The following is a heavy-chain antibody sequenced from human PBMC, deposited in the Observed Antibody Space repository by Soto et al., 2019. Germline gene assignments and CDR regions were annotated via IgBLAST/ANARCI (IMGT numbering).Heavy chain of an antibody. CDR1: GGSISSGGYY. V-gene: IGHV4-31*03. CDR2: IYYSGST. D-gene: IGHD5-18*01. J-gene: IGHJ4*02. CDR3: ARLSVDTAMGPPLDY. Sequence: QVQLQESGPGLVKPSQTLSLTCTVSGGSISSGGYYWSWIRQHPGKGLEWIGYIYYSGSTYYNPSLKRRVTISVDTSKNQFSLKLSSVTAADTAVYYCARLSVDTAMGPPLDYWGQGTLVTVSS.